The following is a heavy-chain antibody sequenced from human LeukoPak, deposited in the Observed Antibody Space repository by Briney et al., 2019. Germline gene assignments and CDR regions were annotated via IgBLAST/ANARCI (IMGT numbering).Heavy chain of an antibody. CDR3: VKDAQRGFDYSNSLQN. D-gene: IGHD4-11*01. J-gene: IGHJ1*01. CDR1: GFTFSNYG. Sequence: GGSWELSWAAPGFTFSNYGMHGFRRAPGGGLGGVAVIWSDGSDKYYAKSVKGRFTISRDNSKNSLSLQMNSLRAEDTAVYYCVKDAQRGFDYSNSLQNWGQGILVTVSS. V-gene: IGHV3-33*06. CDR2: IWSDGSDK.